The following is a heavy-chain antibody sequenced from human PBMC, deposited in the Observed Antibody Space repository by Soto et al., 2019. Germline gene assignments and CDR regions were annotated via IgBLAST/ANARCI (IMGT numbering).Heavy chain of an antibody. D-gene: IGHD3-3*01. J-gene: IGHJ4*02. Sequence: EVQLVESGGGLVKPVGSLRLSCAASGFTFSNAWMNWVRQAPGKGLEWVGRIKSKTDGGTTDYAAPVKGRFTISRDDSKNSLYLQMNSLKTEDTAVYYCTTEDFWSGPPSDAIDYWGQGTLVTVSS. CDR3: TTEDFWSGPPSDAIDY. CDR1: GFTFSNAW. CDR2: IKSKTDGGTT. V-gene: IGHV3-15*07.